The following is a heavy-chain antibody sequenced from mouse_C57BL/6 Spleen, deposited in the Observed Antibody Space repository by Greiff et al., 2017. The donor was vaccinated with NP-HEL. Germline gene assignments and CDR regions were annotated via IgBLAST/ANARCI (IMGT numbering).Heavy chain of an antibody. Sequence: QVQLQQSGPELVKPGASVKISCKASGYTFTDYYINWVKQRPGQGLEWIGWIFPGSGSTYYNEKFKGKATLTVDKSSSTAYMLLSSLTSEDSAVYFCAKMITTVVDAPFDYWGQGTTLTVSS. D-gene: IGHD1-1*01. CDR2: IFPGSGST. CDR1: GYTFTDYY. V-gene: IGHV1-75*01. J-gene: IGHJ2*01. CDR3: AKMITTVVDAPFDY.